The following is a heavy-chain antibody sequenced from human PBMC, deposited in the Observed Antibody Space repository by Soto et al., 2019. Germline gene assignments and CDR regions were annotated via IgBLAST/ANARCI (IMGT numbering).Heavy chain of an antibody. J-gene: IGHJ6*03. CDR2: TYYRSKWYF. CDR3: ARGSWDDVSGHYYMDV. CDR1: GDSVSSNSAG. V-gene: IGHV6-1*01. Sequence: QVQLQLSGPGLVTPSQTLSLTCAISGDSVSSNSAGWNWIRQTPSRGLEWLGRTYYRSKWYFNYAFSVESQKTIPPDTSKNQCSLQLSSVTPDDTAVYYCARGSWDDVSGHYYMDVWGKGTTVTVSS. D-gene: IGHD1-1*01.